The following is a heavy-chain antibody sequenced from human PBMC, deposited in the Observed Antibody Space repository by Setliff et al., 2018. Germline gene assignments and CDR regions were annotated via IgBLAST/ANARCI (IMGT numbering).Heavy chain of an antibody. CDR3: ARHAITQSLVADY. CDR2: ISHSANK. J-gene: IGHJ4*02. D-gene: IGHD2-15*01. CDR1: GGSISDNNYY. Sequence: SETLSLTCTVSGGSISDNNYYWGWIRQSPGKELEWIGGISHSANKYYNPSFRTGVTISVDMSKNQFFLNLDSVTAADTAVYYCARHAITQSLVADYWGQGILVTVSS. V-gene: IGHV4-39*01.